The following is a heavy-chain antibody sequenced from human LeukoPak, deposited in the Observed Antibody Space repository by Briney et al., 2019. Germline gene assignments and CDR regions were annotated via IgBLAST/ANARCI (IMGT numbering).Heavy chain of an antibody. CDR1: GGSISNYY. D-gene: IGHD3-10*01. J-gene: IGHJ4*02. V-gene: IGHV4-59*01. Sequence: SETMSLTCTVSGGSISNYYWSWIRQPPGKGLEWIGYIYYSGSTNYNPSLKSPVTISVDTSKNQCSLKLSSVTAADTAVYYCARGAYYSPYWVQGTLVTVSS. CDR3: ARGAYYSPY. CDR2: IYYSGST.